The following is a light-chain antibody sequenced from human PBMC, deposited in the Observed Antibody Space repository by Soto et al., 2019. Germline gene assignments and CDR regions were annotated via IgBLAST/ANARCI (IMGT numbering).Light chain of an antibody. CDR2: AAS. J-gene: IGKJ4*01. V-gene: IGKV1-9*01. Sequence: IQLTSSPSSLSALVGDRVTINCRASQGINNYLTWYLQKPGKAPKLLIYAASTLQSGVPSRFSGTGSGTDFTLTISSLQPEDFATYHCQQLNSYPFTFGGGTKVDIK. CDR3: QQLNSYPFT. CDR1: QGINNY.